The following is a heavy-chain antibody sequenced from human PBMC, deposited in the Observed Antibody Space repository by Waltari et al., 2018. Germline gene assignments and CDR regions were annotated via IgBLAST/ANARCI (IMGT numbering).Heavy chain of an antibody. J-gene: IGHJ4*02. CDR3: ARLPVCY. CDR2: IYHSGST. CDR1: GYSISSGYY. V-gene: IGHV4-38-2*01. Sequence: QVQLQESGPGLVKPSETLSLTCAVSGYSISSGYYWGWIRQPPGKGLEWIGSIYHSGSTYYNPSLKSRVTISVDTSKNQFSLKLSSVTAADTAVYYCARLPVCYWGQGTLVTVSS.